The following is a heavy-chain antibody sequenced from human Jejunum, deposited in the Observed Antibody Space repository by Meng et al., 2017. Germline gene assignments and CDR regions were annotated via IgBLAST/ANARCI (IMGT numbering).Heavy chain of an antibody. CDR1: GDSISSSSYY. CDR2: MYYSGGT. CDR3: ARSFWNYYYIDY. D-gene: IGHD3-3*01. V-gene: IGHV4-39*01. Sequence: QLQLQESGPGLVKPSETLSLTCTVSGDSISSSSYYWGWIRQPPGKGLEWIGSMYYSGGTYYNPSLKSRVTISVDASKNQFSLKLSSVTAADTAVYYCARSFWNYYYIDYWGQGALVTVSS. J-gene: IGHJ4*02.